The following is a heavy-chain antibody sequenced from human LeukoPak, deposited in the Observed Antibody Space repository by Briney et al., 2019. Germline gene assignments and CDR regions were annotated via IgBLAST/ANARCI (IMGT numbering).Heavy chain of an antibody. D-gene: IGHD3-10*01. CDR2: ITSDGSST. Sequence: GGSLRLSCAASGFTFSSYWMHWVRQAPGRGLVWVSRITSDGSSTSYADSVKGRFTISRDNAKNTLYLQMNSLRAEDTAVYYCARDGGDDAFDIWGQGTMVTVSS. J-gene: IGHJ3*02. V-gene: IGHV3-74*01. CDR3: ARDGGDDAFDI. CDR1: GFTFSSYW.